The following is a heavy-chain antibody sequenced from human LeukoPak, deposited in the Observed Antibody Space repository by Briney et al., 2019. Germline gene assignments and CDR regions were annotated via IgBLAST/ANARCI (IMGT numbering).Heavy chain of an antibody. J-gene: IGHJ3*02. Sequence: GASVKVSCKASGGTFSSYAISWVRQAPGQGLEWMGGIIPIFGTANYAQKFQGRVTITTDESTSTAYMELSSLRSEDTAVYYCARDPGYCSSTSYSCLNDAFDIWGQGTMVTVSS. V-gene: IGHV1-69*05. CDR3: ARDPGYCSSTSYSCLNDAFDI. CDR1: GGTFSSYA. CDR2: IIPIFGTA. D-gene: IGHD2-2*01.